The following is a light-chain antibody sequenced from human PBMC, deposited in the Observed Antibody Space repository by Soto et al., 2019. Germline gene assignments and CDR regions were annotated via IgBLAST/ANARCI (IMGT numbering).Light chain of an antibody. Sequence: DIQMTQSPSSVSASVGDIVTINFRASQDLISWLAWYQQKPGKAPKLLISAASSLQSGVPSRFSGSGSGTDFTLTIRSLQPEDFATYYCQQPISFPITFGQGTRLEIK. CDR3: QQPISFPIT. CDR2: AAS. J-gene: IGKJ5*01. V-gene: IGKV1D-12*01. CDR1: QDLISW.